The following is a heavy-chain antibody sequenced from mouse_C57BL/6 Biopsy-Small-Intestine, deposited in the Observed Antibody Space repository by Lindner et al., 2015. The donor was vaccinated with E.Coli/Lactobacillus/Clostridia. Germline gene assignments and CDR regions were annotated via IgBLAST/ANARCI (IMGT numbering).Heavy chain of an antibody. D-gene: IGHD4-1*01. CDR2: INPSSYYT. Sequence: VQLQEVLGTELAKPGASVKMSCKASGYTFTSYWMHWVKQRPGQGLEWIGYINPSSYYTEYNQKFKDKATLTADKSSSTAYIQLSSLTSEDSAVYYCARDWDSFDYWGQGTTLTVSS. CDR1: GYTFTSYW. CDR3: ARDWDSFDY. V-gene: IGHV1-7*01. J-gene: IGHJ2*01.